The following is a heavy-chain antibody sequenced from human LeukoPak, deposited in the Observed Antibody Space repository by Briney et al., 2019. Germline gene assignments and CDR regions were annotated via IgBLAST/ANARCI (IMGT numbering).Heavy chain of an antibody. Sequence: GASVKVSCKASGGTFSSYAISWVRQAPGQGLEWMGGIIPIFGTANYAQKFQGRVTITADESTSTAYMELSSLRSEDTAVYYCATVVTSYFDYWGQGTLVTVSS. J-gene: IGHJ4*02. CDR2: IIPIFGTA. V-gene: IGHV1-69*13. CDR3: ATVVTSYFDY. CDR1: GGTFSSYA. D-gene: IGHD4-23*01.